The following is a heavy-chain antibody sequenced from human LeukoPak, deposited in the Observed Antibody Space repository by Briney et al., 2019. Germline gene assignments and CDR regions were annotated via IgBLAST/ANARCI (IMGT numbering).Heavy chain of an antibody. Sequence: GGSLRLSCPASGFIFSDHAMNWVRQAPGKGLEWVSIISARDGRTYYADSVKGRFTISRDNSKNTLYLQMNSLRVEDTAVYYCAKDRNDWKQGIDSWGQGTTVTVSS. CDR1: GFIFSDHA. V-gene: IGHV3-23*01. D-gene: IGHD1-1*01. CDR3: AKDRNDWKQGIDS. J-gene: IGHJ6*02. CDR2: ISARDGRT.